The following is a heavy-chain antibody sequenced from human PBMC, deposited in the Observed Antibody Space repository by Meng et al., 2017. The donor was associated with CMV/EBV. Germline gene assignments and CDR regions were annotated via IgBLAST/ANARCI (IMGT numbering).Heavy chain of an antibody. D-gene: IGHD2-2*01. CDR3: ARDRSTGWQYYSDFYGMDV. V-gene: IGHV3-11*01. J-gene: IGHJ6*02. Sequence: GESLKISCAASGSRFSDYYMSWIRQAPGKGLEWISYISNSGSPIYNADSVKGRFTVSRDNAKNSLYLQMNSLRVEDTAVYYCARDRSTGWQYYSDFYGMDVWGQGTTVTVSS. CDR1: GSRFSDYY. CDR2: ISNSGSPI.